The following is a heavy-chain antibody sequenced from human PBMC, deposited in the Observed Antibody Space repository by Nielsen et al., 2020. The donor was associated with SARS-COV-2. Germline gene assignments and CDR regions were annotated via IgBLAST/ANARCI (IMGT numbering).Heavy chain of an antibody. CDR2: ISYDGSNK. CDR3: ARDQDTAMLYYYYYGMDV. J-gene: IGHJ6*02. Sequence: GESLKISCAASGFTFSSYGMHWVRQAPGKGLEWVAVISYDGSNKYYADSVKGRFTISRDNSKNTLYLQMNSLRAEDTAVYYCARDQDTAMLYYYYYGMDVWGQGTTVTVSS. D-gene: IGHD5-18*01. V-gene: IGHV3-30*03. CDR1: GFTFSSYG.